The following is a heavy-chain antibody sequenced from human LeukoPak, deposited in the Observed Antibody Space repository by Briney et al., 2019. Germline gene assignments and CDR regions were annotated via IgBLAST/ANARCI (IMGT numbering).Heavy chain of an antibody. CDR2: INPNSGGT. CDR3: ASELVDIVATSYFDI. J-gene: IGHJ3*02. D-gene: IGHD5-12*01. V-gene: IGHV1-2*02. Sequence: GASVKVSCKASGYTFTGYYMHWVRQAPGQGLEWMGWINPNSGGTNYAQKFQGRVTMTRDTSISTAYMELSRLRSDDTAVYYCASELVDIVATSYFDIWGQGTMVTVSS. CDR1: GYTFTGYY.